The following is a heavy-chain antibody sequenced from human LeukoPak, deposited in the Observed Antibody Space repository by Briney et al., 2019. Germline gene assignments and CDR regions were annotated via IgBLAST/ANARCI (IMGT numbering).Heavy chain of an antibody. CDR1: GFTFSTYR. CDR2: ISGSSDYI. D-gene: IGHD2-2*01. J-gene: IGHJ4*02. CDR3: ARAPTVVVGYCSSASCQADY. V-gene: IGHV3-21*01. Sequence: PGGSLRLSCAASGFTFSTYRMNWVRQAPGKGLEWVSAISGSSDYIYYADSVKGRFTISRDNAKNSLFLQMNSLRAEDTAVYYCARAPTVVVGYCSSASCQADYWGQGTLVTVSS.